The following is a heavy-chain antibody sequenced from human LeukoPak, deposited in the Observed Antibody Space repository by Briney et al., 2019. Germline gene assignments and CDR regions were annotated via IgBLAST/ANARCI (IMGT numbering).Heavy chain of an antibody. Sequence: ETLSLTCTVSGDSVSSGGYYWSWIRQPPGKRLEWIGYFLYSGSTFYNPSLRSRVTISVDTSKNQFSLKLSSVTAADTAVYYCARHSTASGYLNYFDYWGQGTLVTVSS. CDR3: ARHSTASGYLNYFDY. V-gene: IGHV4-61*08. CDR2: FLYSGST. J-gene: IGHJ4*02. CDR1: GDSVSSGGYY. D-gene: IGHD1-1*01.